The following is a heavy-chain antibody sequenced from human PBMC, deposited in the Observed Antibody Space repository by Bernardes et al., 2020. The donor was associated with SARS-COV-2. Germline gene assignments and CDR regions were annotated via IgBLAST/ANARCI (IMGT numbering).Heavy chain of an antibody. CDR2: INSDGRTT. V-gene: IGHV3-74*01. J-gene: IGHJ4*02. Sequence: GGSLRLSCAASGFTFSSYWMHWVSQGPGKGLVWVSRINSDGRTTTYADSVNGRFTISRDNAKNTLYLQMNSLRAEDTAVYYCVRGPSDGHGRFEYWGQGALVTVSS. CDR3: VRGPSDGHGRFEY. CDR1: GFTFSSYW.